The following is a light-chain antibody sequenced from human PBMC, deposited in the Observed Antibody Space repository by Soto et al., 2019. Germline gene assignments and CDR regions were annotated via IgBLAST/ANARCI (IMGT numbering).Light chain of an antibody. CDR3: CSSTISSSPVV. Sequence: QSALTQPASVSGSPGQSITISCTGTSSDVGGYNYVSWYQQHPGNDPKLMIYDVSNRPSGVSNRFSGSKSGNTAALTISGRQAEDEEDYYCCSSTISSSPVVFGGGTKLTVL. CDR1: SSDVGGYNY. CDR2: DVS. J-gene: IGLJ2*01. V-gene: IGLV2-14*01.